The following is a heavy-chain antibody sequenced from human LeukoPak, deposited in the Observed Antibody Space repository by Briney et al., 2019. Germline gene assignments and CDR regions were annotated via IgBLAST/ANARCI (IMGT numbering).Heavy chain of an antibody. CDR3: SREPDYYDSSGYYHY. Sequence: GASVKVSCKASGGTFSSYAISWVREAPGQGLEWMGGIIPIFGTANYAQKFQGRVTITTDESTSTAYMELSSLRSEDTAVYYYSREPDYYDSSGYYHYWGQGTLVTVSS. D-gene: IGHD3-22*01. CDR1: GGTFSSYA. J-gene: IGHJ4*02. CDR2: IIPIFGTA. V-gene: IGHV1-69*05.